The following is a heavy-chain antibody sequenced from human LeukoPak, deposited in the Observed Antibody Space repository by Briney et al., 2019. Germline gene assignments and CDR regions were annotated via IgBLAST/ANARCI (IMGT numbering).Heavy chain of an antibody. CDR3: ARDSYVWGSYRNTHLDY. J-gene: IGHJ4*02. V-gene: IGHV3-30-3*01. Sequence: GGSLRLSCAASGFTFSDYYMSWIRQAPGKGLEWVAVISYDGSNKYYADSVKGRFTISRDNSKNTLYLQMNSLRAEDTAVYYCARDSYVWGSYRNTHLDYWGQGTLVTVSS. CDR2: ISYDGSNK. D-gene: IGHD3-16*02. CDR1: GFTFSDYY.